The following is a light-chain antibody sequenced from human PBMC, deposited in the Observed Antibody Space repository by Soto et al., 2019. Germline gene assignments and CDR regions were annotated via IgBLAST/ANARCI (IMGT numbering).Light chain of an antibody. CDR3: QQYVTSSPRT. V-gene: IGKV3-20*01. CDR1: HTISSSY. J-gene: IGKJ1*01. CDR2: GIS. Sequence: EIVLTHSPGTLSLSPGEIATLSCRASHTISSSYLAWYQQKPVQAPRLLMYGISRRATGIPDRFSGSGSGTDFTLTITRLEPEDFAVYYCQQYVTSSPRTFGQGTKVDIK.